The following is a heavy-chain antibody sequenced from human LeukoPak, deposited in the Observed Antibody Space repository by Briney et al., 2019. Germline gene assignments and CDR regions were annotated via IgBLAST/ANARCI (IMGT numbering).Heavy chain of an antibody. J-gene: IGHJ4*02. CDR1: GGTFSSYA. V-gene: IGHV1-69*13. D-gene: IGHD5-12*01. CDR2: IIPIFGTA. Sequence: SVKVSCKASGGTFSSYAISWVRQAPGQGLEWMGGIIPIFGTANYAQKFQGRVTITADESTTTAYMELSSLRSEDTAVYYCARAYDSGYDSDTPYFDYWGQGTLVTVSS. CDR3: ARAYDSGYDSDTPYFDY.